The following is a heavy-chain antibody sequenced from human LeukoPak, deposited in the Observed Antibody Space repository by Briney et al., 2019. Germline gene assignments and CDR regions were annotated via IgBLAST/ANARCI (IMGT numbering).Heavy chain of an antibody. D-gene: IGHD2-15*01. CDR3: AKKPASGGTGYYMDV. CDR2: ISGSGGST. V-gene: IGHV3-23*01. J-gene: IGHJ6*03. Sequence: GGSLRLSCAAYGFAFSSYAMSWVRQAPGKGLEWVSAISGSGGSTYYADSVKGRFTISRDNSKNTLYLQMNSLRAEDTAVYYCAKKPASGGTGYYMDVWGKGTTVTVSS. CDR1: GFAFSSYA.